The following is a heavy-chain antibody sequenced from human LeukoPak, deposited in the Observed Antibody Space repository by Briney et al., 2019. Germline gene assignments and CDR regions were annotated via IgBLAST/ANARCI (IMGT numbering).Heavy chain of an antibody. CDR2: MSGSGDNT. Sequence: GGSLRLSCAASGFTFSSYAMSWVRQAPGKGLEWVSGMSGSGDNTYYADSVKGRFTISRDNSKNTLYVQVNSLGTEDTAAYYCAKGSYYDSSGSFYFDYWGQGTLVTVSS. CDR1: GFTFSSYA. J-gene: IGHJ4*02. CDR3: AKGSYYDSSGSFYFDY. D-gene: IGHD3-22*01. V-gene: IGHV3-23*01.